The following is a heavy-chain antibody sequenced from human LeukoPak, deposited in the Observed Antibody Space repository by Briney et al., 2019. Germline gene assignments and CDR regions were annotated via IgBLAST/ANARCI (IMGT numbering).Heavy chain of an antibody. V-gene: IGHV3-23*01. CDR1: GFTFSSYG. Sequence: GGSLRLSCAGSGFTFSSYGMSWFRQAPGRGLEWVSHISVNGGSTSYRDSAKGRFTISRDNSKNTLYLHLKSPRAEDTAVYYCAKAHTPFCSGATCYLFDFWGQGTLVIVSS. CDR3: AKAHTPFCSGATCYLFDF. CDR2: ISVNGGST. D-gene: IGHD3-3*01. J-gene: IGHJ4*01.